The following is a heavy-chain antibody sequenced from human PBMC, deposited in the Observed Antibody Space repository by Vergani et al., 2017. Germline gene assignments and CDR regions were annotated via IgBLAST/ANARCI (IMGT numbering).Heavy chain of an antibody. V-gene: IGHV1-69*17. J-gene: IGHJ6*02. CDR1: GGTFSSYA. CDR2: IIPIFGIA. D-gene: IGHD4-23*01. Sequence: QVQLVQSGAEVKKPGSSVKVSCKASGGTFSSYAISWVRQAPGQGLEWMGGIIPIFGIANYAQKFQGRVTITADKSTSTAYMELSSLRSEDTAVYYCASGYYCGNPSPYYYYYGMDVWGQGTTVTVSS. CDR3: ASGYYCGNPSPYYYYYGMDV.